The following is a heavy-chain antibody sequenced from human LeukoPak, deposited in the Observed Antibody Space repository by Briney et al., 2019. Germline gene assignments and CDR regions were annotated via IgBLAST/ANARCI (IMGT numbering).Heavy chain of an antibody. Sequence: GGSLRLSCAASGFTFSSFDMHWVRQPTGQGLEWVSTIGTASDTYYPGSVEGRFTLSRDNAKNSLYLQMNSLTAGDTAVYYCARDDIPYSSGWYRGQGLGAFDIWGQGTMVTVSS. V-gene: IGHV3-13*01. CDR1: GFTFSSFD. CDR2: IGTASDT. J-gene: IGHJ3*02. D-gene: IGHD6-19*01. CDR3: ARDDIPYSSGWYRGQGLGAFDI.